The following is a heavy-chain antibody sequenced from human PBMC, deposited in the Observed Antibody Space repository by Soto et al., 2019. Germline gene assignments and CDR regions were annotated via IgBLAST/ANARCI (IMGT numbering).Heavy chain of an antibody. Sequence: ASAKVSCKAPRDTFNRYYINCVRQAPRQWLYWMGVINAHGRSTAYAQKFKGRVTFTRDTSASTVDMQVSSLTSEYAAMYYCALSSGQNFDIIIDGTNWYAPWRQGTLVTVS. V-gene: IGHV1-46*02. D-gene: IGHD3-9*01. J-gene: IGHJ5*02. CDR2: INAHGRST. CDR3: ALSSGQNFDIIIDGTNWYAP. CDR1: RDTFNRYY.